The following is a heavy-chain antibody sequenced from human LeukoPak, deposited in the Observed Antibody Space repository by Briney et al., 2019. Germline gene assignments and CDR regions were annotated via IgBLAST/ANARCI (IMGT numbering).Heavy chain of an antibody. Sequence: GASVKVSCKASGYTFTSYGISWVRQAPGQGLEWMGWISAYNGNTNYAQKLQGRVTMTTDTSTSTAYMELRSLRSDDTAVYYCATDRNPITFGGVIVYAFDIWGQGTMVTVSS. J-gene: IGHJ3*02. CDR2: ISAYNGNT. D-gene: IGHD3-16*02. CDR3: ATDRNPITFGGVIVYAFDI. CDR1: GYTFTSYG. V-gene: IGHV1-18*01.